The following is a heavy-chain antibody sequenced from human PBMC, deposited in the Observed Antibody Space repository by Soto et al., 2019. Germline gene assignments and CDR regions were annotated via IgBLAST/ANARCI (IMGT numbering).Heavy chain of an antibody. D-gene: IGHD2-15*01. CDR2: IIPIFGTA. CDR1: GGTFSSYA. V-gene: IGHV1-69*13. Sequence: GASVKVSCKASGGTFSSYAISWVRQAPGQGLEWMGGIIPIFGTANYAQKFQGRVTITADESTSTAYMELSSLRSEDTAVYYCAREVVVVVADQYGMDVWGQGTTVTVSS. CDR3: AREVVVVVADQYGMDV. J-gene: IGHJ6*02.